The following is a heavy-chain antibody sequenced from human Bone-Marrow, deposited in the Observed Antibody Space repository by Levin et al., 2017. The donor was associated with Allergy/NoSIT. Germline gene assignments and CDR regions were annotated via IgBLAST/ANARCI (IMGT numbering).Heavy chain of an antibody. D-gene: IGHD3-22*01. CDR1: GFTFDDYA. V-gene: IGHV3-9*01. CDR2: ISWNSAT. J-gene: IGHJ3*01. CDR3: AKDSSGYLPTNDALDL. Sequence: SLKISCAASGFTFDDYAMHWVRQAPGKGLEWVSGISWNSATGYADSVKGRFTISRNSAKSSLYLQMNSLRPEDTALYYCAKDSSGYLPTNDALDLWGQGTMVTVSS.